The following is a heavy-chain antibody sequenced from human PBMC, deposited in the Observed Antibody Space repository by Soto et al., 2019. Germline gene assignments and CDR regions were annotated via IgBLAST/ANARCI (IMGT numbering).Heavy chain of an antibody. CDR2: IIPIFGTA. J-gene: IGHJ6*02. CDR3: ARGTGGSGSYYNVVFYYGMDV. V-gene: IGHV1-69*13. CDR1: GGTFSSYA. D-gene: IGHD3-10*01. Sequence: GASVKVSCKASGGTFSSYAISWVRQAPGQGLEWMGGIIPIFGTANYAQKFQGRVTITADESTSTAYMELSSLRSEDTAVYYCARGTGGSGSYYNVVFYYGMDVWGQGTTVTVSS.